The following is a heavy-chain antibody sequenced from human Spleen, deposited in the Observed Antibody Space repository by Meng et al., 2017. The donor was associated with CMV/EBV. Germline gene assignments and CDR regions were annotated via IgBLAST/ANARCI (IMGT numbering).Heavy chain of an antibody. Sequence: GESLKISCTSSAFTFSHYNMNWVRQPPGKGLEWVSSITFSSNYIYYADSVKGRFTLSRDNAKNSLYLQLNSLRAEDTAVYYCARGELGSAYGAFDIWGQGTMVTVSS. CDR3: ARGELGSAYGAFDI. V-gene: IGHV3-21*01. CDR2: ITFSSNYI. CDR1: AFTFSHYN. D-gene: IGHD1-26*01. J-gene: IGHJ3*02.